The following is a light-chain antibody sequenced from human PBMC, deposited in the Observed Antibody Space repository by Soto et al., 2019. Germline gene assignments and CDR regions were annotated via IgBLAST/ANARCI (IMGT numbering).Light chain of an antibody. CDR3: HQYGISAIFT. CDR2: GAS. Sequence: EIVMTQSPGTLSLSPGERATLSCRASQSVSSNFLAWYQQRPGQAPGLLMDGASSRAAGIPDRFSGSGSGTDYTLTISRLEPEDFAVYYCHQYGISAIFTFGPGTTVDIK. V-gene: IGKV3-20*01. CDR1: QSVSSNF. J-gene: IGKJ3*01.